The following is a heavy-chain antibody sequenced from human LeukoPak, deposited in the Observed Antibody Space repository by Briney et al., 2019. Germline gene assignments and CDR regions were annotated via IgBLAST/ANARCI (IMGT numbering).Heavy chain of an antibody. Sequence: SETLSLTCSVSGGSMSSDYWSWIRQSPGEGLEWIGRMFGNGGTNYSPSFQRRATMTVDTSTRRLSLRLNSVTAADTAVYYCARHETWIAAAAYYGMDVWGQGTTVTVSS. CDR1: GGSMSSDY. V-gene: IGHV4-59*08. CDR2: MFGNGGT. CDR3: ARHETWIAAAAYYGMDV. J-gene: IGHJ6*02. D-gene: IGHD6-13*01.